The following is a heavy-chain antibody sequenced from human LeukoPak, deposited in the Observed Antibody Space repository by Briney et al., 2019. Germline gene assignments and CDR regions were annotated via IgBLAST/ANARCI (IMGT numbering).Heavy chain of an antibody. CDR2: INPSGGST. CDR1: GYTFTSYY. Sequence: ASVKVSCKASGYTFTSYYMHWVRQAPGQGLEWMAIINPSGGSTSYAQKFQGRATMTRDTSTSTVYMELSSLRSEDTAVYYCARDSRPSYDSSAYYYPGDYWGQGTLVTVSS. D-gene: IGHD3-22*01. CDR3: ARDSRPSYDSSAYYYPGDY. J-gene: IGHJ4*02. V-gene: IGHV1-46*01.